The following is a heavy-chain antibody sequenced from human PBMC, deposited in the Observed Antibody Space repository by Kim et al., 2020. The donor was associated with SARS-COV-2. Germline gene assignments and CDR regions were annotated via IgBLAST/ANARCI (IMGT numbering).Heavy chain of an antibody. V-gene: IGHV3-23*01. D-gene: IGHD2-21*02. CDR3: AKDHHDFDAFDI. CDR1: GFTFSSYA. CDR2: ISGSGDTT. J-gene: IGHJ3*02. Sequence: GGSLRLSCAASGFTFSSYAMSWVRQAPGKGLEWVSGISGSGDTTYYADSVKGRFTISRDNSKNTLYLQMNSLRAEDTAVYYCAKDHHDFDAFDIWGQGTMVTVPS.